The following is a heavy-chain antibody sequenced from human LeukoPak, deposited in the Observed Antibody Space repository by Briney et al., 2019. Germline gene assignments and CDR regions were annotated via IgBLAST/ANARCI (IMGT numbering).Heavy chain of an antibody. CDR1: GFTFSSYW. CDR2: ISSSGSTI. Sequence: GGSLRLSCAASGFTFSSYWMSWVRQAPGKGLEWVSYISSSGSTIYYADSVKGRFTISRDNAKNSLYLQMNSLRAEDTAVYYCARGDLDYYDSSGYPNWFDPWGQGTLVTISS. V-gene: IGHV3-48*04. CDR3: ARGDLDYYDSSGYPNWFDP. J-gene: IGHJ5*02. D-gene: IGHD3-22*01.